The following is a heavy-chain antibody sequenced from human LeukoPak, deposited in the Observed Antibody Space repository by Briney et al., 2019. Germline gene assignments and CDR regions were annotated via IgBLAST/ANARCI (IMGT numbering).Heavy chain of an antibody. Sequence: PSETLSLTCAVYGGSFSGYYWSWIRQPPGKGLEWIGEINHSGSTNYNPSLKSRVTISVDTSKNQFSLKLSSVTAADTAVYYCARGPHYSGYDWSMPYWGQGTLVTVSS. CDR3: ARGPHYSGYDWSMPY. J-gene: IGHJ4*02. CDR1: GGSFSGYY. D-gene: IGHD5-12*01. CDR2: INHSGST. V-gene: IGHV4-34*01.